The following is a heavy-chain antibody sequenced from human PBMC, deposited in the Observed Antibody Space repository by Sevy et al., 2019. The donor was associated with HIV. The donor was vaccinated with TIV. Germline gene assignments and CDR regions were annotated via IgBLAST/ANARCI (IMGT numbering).Heavy chain of an antibody. J-gene: IGHJ4*02. V-gene: IGHV3-74*01. CDR1: GFSITSYW. CDR2: MNEDGSVT. CDR3: VKDFGGPTDY. Sequence: GGSLRLSCAGSGFSITSYWMHLVRQAPGKGLVWVSRMNEDGSVTNHADSVRGRFTISRDIAKNTLYLQMNSLSVDDTAVYYCVKDFGGPTDYWGQGNVVTVSS. D-gene: IGHD3-16*01.